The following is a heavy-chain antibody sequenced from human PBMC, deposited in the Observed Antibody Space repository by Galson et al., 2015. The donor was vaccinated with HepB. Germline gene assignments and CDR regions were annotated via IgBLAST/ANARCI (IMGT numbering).Heavy chain of an antibody. CDR1: GFTFSSYG. CDR3: AREDIVVVPAAKRGWFDP. V-gene: IGHV3-30*03. D-gene: IGHD2-2*01. CDR2: ISYDGSNK. J-gene: IGHJ5*02. Sequence: SLRLSCAASGFTFSSYGMHWVRQAPGKGLEWVAVISYDGSNKYYADSVKGRFTISRDNSKNTLYLQMNSLRAEDTAVYYCAREDIVVVPAAKRGWFDPWGQGTLVTVSS.